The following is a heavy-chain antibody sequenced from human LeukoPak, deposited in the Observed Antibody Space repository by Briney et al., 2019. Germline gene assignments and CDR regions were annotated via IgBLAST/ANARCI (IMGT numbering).Heavy chain of an antibody. D-gene: IGHD2-21*02. CDR3: ATEGMDCGGDCYSSD. Sequence: SQTLSLTCTVSGGSISSGGYYWSWIRQHPGKGLEWIGYIYYSGSTYYNPSLKSRVTISVDTSKNQFSLKLSSVTAADTAVYYCATEGMDCGGDCYSSDWGQGTLVTVSS. V-gene: IGHV4-31*03. CDR1: GGSISSGGYY. CDR2: IYYSGST. J-gene: IGHJ4*02.